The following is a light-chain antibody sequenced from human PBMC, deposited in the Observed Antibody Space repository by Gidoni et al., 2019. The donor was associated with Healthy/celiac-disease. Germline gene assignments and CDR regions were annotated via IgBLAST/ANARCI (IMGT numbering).Light chain of an antibody. V-gene: IGLV3-1*01. J-gene: IGLJ2*01. CDR3: QAWDSSTHVV. Sequence: SYDLTPPPSLSVSPGQTASITCSGDQLGDKYACWYQQKPGQPPVLVIYQDSKRHSGIPERFSGSNSGNTATLTISGTQAMDEADYYCQAWDSSTHVVFGGGTKLTVL. CDR1: QLGDKY. CDR2: QDS.